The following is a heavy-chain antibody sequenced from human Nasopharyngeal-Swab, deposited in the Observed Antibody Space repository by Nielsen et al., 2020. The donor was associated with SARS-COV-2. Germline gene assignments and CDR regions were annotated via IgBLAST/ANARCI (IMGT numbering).Heavy chain of an antibody. V-gene: IGHV1-58*01. CDR3: AALNSGSFRY. CDR1: GFTVTSSA. CDR2: IVVPNGNT. Sequence: SVKVSCKASGFTVTSSALQWVRQARGQRLEWIGWIVVPNGNTNYAQKFQERVTITRDMSTSTAYMELRSLRSEDTAVYYCAALNSGSFRYWGQGTLVSVSS. D-gene: IGHD1-26*01. J-gene: IGHJ4*02.